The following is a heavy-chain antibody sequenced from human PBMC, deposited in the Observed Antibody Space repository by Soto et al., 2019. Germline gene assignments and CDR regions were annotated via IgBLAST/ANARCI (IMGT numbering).Heavy chain of an antibody. V-gene: IGHV1-69*13. Sequence: SVKVSCKASGGTFSSYAISWVRQAPGQGLEWMVGIIPIFGTANYAQKFQGRFTITADESTSTAYMELSSLRSEDTAVYYCARGNSSGFFRYNWFDPWGQGTLVTVSS. D-gene: IGHD6-19*01. CDR2: IIPIFGTA. J-gene: IGHJ5*02. CDR1: GGTFSSYA. CDR3: ARGNSSGFFRYNWFDP.